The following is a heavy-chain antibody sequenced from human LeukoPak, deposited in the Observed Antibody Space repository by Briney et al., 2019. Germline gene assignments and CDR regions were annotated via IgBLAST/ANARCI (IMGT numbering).Heavy chain of an antibody. CDR1: GGTFSSYA. Sequence: ASVKVSCKASGGTFSSYAISWVRQAPGQGLEWMGGIIPIFGTANYAQKFQGRVTITTDESTSTAYMELSSLRSEDTAVYYCARVPSPSHYDFWSGYYKYYYYMDVWGKGTTVTVSS. J-gene: IGHJ6*03. CDR2: IIPIFGTA. CDR3: ARVPSPSHYDFWSGYYKYYYYMDV. D-gene: IGHD3-3*01. V-gene: IGHV1-69*05.